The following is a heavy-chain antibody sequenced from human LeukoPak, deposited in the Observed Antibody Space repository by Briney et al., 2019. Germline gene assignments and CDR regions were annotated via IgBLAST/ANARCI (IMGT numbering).Heavy chain of an antibody. CDR2: IYYSGST. D-gene: IGHD2-2*01. J-gene: IGHJ4*02. CDR3: ARGGGVPAAREYFDY. Sequence: SETLSLTCTVSGGSISSGGYYWSWIRQHLGKGLEWIGYIYYSGSTYYNPSLKSRVTISVDTSKNQFSLKLSSVTAADTAVYYCARGGGVPAAREYFDYWGQGTLVTVSS. CDR1: GGSISSGGYY. V-gene: IGHV4-31*03.